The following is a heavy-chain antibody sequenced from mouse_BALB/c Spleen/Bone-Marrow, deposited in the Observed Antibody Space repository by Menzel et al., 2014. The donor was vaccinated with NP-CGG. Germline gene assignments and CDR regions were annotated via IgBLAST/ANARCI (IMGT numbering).Heavy chain of an antibody. CDR2: IRNKANGYTT. CDR3: ARDNGGILFDY. V-gene: IGHV7-3*02. CDR1: GFTFTDYY. D-gene: IGHD1-1*02. Sequence: DVMLVESGGGLVQPGGSLRLSCAASGFTFTDYYMNWVRQPPGKALEWLGFIRNKANGYTTEYSASVKGRFTISRDNSQSILYLQMNTLRAEDSATYYCARDNGGILFDYWGQGTTLTVSS. J-gene: IGHJ2*01.